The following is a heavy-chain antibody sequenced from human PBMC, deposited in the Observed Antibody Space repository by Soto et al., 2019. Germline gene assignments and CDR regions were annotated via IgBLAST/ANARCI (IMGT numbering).Heavy chain of an antibody. CDR1: GGSVSSGSYY. CDR3: ARAGVTNNGYYHYYGMDV. J-gene: IGHJ6*02. CDR2: IYYSGST. D-gene: IGHD7-27*01. Sequence: SETLSLTCTVSGGSVSSGSYYWSWIRQPPGKGLEWIGYIYYSGSTNYNPSLKSRVTISVDTSKNQFSLKLSSVTAADTAVYYCARAGVTNNGYYHYYGMDVWGQGTTVTVSS. V-gene: IGHV4-61*01.